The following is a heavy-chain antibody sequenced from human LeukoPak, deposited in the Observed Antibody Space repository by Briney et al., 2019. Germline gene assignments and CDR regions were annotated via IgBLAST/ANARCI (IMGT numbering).Heavy chain of an antibody. Sequence: GASPRLSCAASGFAFSAYAMSWVRQAPGKGLEWVSAISGSISGSGGSTYYADSVKGRFTISRDNSKNTLFLQLNSLRAEDTAVYYCAKEGIAVASFDYWGQGTLVTVSS. J-gene: IGHJ4*02. CDR1: GFAFSAYA. CDR3: AKEGIAVASFDY. V-gene: IGHV3-23*01. D-gene: IGHD6-19*01. CDR2: ISGSISGSGGST.